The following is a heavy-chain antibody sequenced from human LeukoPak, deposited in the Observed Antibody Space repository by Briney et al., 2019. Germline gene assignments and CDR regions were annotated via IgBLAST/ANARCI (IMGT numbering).Heavy chain of an antibody. D-gene: IGHD4-23*01. J-gene: IGHJ3*02. CDR2: IYSGGST. V-gene: IGHV3-53*01. CDR3: ARGRTTVGNAFDI. Sequence: PGGSLRLSCAASGFTVSNNFMTWVRQAPGKGLEWVSVIYSGGSTYYADSVKGRFTISRDNSKNTLYLQMNSLRAEDTAVYYCARGRTTVGNAFDIWGQGTMVTVSS. CDR1: GFTVSNNF.